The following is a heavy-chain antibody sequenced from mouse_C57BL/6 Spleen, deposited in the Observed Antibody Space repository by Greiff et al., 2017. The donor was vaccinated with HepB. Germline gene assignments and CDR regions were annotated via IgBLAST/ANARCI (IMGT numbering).Heavy chain of an antibody. Sequence: VQLKESGPELVKPGASVKMSCKASGYTFTDYNMHWVKQSHGKSLEWIGYINPNNGGTSYNQKFKGKATLTVNKSSSTAYMELRSLTSEDSAVYYCARPLIYYGYDGGPMDYWGQGTSVTVSS. V-gene: IGHV1-22*01. CDR2: INPNNGGT. D-gene: IGHD2-2*01. CDR1: GYTFTDYN. CDR3: ARPLIYYGYDGGPMDY. J-gene: IGHJ4*01.